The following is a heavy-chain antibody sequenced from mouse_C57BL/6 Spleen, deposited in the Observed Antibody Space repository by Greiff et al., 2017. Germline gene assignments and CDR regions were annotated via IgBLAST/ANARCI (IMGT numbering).Heavy chain of an antibody. CDR3: ARGSSYFDY. V-gene: IGHV1-63*01. Sequence: QVQLKESGAELVRPGTSVKMSCKASGYTFTNYWIGWAKQRPGHGLEWIGDIYPGGGYTNYNEKFKGKATLTADKSSSTAYMQFSSLTSEDSAIYYCARGSSYFDYWGQGTTLTVSS. D-gene: IGHD1-1*01. J-gene: IGHJ2*01. CDR1: GYTFTNYW. CDR2: IYPGGGYT.